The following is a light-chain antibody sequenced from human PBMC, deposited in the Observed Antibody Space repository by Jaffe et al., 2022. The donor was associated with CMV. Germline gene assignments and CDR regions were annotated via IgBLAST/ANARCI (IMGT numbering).Light chain of an antibody. CDR3: MQGTHCRGT. J-gene: IGKJ4*01. CDR2: KVS. CDR1: QSLVHSDGNTY. Sequence: DVVMTQSPLSLPVTLGQPASISCRSSQSLVHSDGNTYLNWFQQRPGQSPRRLIYKVSNRDSGVPDRFSGSGSGTDFTLKISRVEAEDVGVYYCMQGTHCRGTFGGGTKVEIK. V-gene: IGKV2-30*02.